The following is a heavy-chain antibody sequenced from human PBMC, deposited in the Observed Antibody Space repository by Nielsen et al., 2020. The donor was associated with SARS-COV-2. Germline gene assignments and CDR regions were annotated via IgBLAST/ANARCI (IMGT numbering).Heavy chain of an antibody. Sequence: GESLKISCAASGFSFSSSWMSWVRQPPGKGLEWVANINQDGSQKEYVDSVKGRFTISRDNAKNSLYLQMNSLRAEDTAVYYCARKWFSFDFWGQGTLVTVSS. CDR1: GFSFSSSW. D-gene: IGHD2-8*01. CDR2: INQDGSQK. CDR3: ARKWFSFDF. J-gene: IGHJ4*02. V-gene: IGHV3-7*03.